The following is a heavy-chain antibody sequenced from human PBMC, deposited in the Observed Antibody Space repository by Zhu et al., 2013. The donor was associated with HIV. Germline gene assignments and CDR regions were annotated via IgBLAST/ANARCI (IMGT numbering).Heavy chain of an antibody. D-gene: IGHD2-21*01. V-gene: IGHV1-69*09. CDR1: GGSFTDYG. J-gene: IGHJ4*02. Sequence: QVQLVQSGTEVKKPGSSVKVSCKASGGSFTDYGISWVRQAPGQGLEWMGRIIPGLGLTQFAQKLQDRVTLTADESTNTAYMELSRLTSDDTAVYYCARIRWACGGDCYYLDFWGQGTLVTVSS. CDR3: ARIRWACGGDCYYLDF. CDR2: IIPGLGLT.